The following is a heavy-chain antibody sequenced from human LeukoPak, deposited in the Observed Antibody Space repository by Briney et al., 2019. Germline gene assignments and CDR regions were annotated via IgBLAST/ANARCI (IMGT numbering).Heavy chain of an antibody. CDR1: GGSVSSGSYY. CDR2: IYYSGST. CDR3: ARDKPNSFDH. J-gene: IGHJ5*02. Sequence: SETLSLTCTVSGGSVSSGSYYWSWIRQPPGRGLEWIGYIYYSGSTNYNPSLKSRVTIAVDTSKNEFSLKLSSVTAADTAGYYCARDKPNSFDHWGQGTLVTVSS. V-gene: IGHV4-61*01.